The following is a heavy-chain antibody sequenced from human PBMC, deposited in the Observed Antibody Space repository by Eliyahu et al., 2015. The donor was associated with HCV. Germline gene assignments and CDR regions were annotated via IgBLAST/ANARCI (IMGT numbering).Heavy chain of an antibody. Sequence: QLQLQESGPGLVKPSETLSLTCTVXGDSITSYSHYWGWIRQPPGKGLEWIGTIYHSGTTYYNPSLKSRVTISVDTSKSQFSLKLTSMTAADTAVYYCARRAAEYFDYWGQGTLVTVSS. V-gene: IGHV4-39*01. CDR3: ARRAAEYFDY. CDR1: GDSITSYSHY. J-gene: IGHJ4*02. D-gene: IGHD6-6*01. CDR2: IYHSGTT.